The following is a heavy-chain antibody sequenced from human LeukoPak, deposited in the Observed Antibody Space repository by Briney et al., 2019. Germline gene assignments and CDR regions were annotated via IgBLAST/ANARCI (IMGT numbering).Heavy chain of an antibody. V-gene: IGHV1-46*01. CDR1: GYSFTNYD. CDR2: INPSGGST. Sequence: ASVKVSCKASGYSFTNYDINWVRQATGQGLEWMGIINPSGGSTSYAQKFQGRVTMTRDMSTSTVYMELSSLRSEDTAVYYCARDLSLWFGDFDYWGQGTLVTVSS. CDR3: ARDLSLWFGDFDY. D-gene: IGHD3-10*01. J-gene: IGHJ4*02.